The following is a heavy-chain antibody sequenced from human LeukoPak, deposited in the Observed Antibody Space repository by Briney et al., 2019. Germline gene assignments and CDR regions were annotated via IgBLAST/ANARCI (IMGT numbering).Heavy chain of an antibody. V-gene: IGHV4-34*01. J-gene: IGHJ4*02. CDR3: ARDAYGSGSYYSPFDY. CDR1: GGSFSGYY. D-gene: IGHD3-10*01. CDR2: INHSGST. Sequence: PSETLSLTCAVYGGSFSGYYWSWIRQPPGKGLEWIGEINHSGSTNYNPSLKSRVTISVDTSKNQFSLKLSSVTAADTAVYYCARDAYGSGSYYSPFDYWGQGTLVTVSS.